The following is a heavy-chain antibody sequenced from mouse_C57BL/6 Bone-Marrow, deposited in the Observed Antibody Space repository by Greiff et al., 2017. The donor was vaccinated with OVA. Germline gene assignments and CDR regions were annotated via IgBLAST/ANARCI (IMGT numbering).Heavy chain of an antibody. CDR2: IDPANGNT. Sequence: EVKLVESVAELVRPGASVKLSCTASGFNIKNTYMHWVKQRPEQGLEWIGRIDPANGNTKYAPKFQGKATITADTSSNTAYLQLSSLTSEDTAIYYCASFYGNYAWDYYAMDYWGQGTSVTVSS. D-gene: IGHD2-1*01. CDR3: ASFYGNYAWDYYAMDY. CDR1: GFNIKNTY. V-gene: IGHV14-3*01. J-gene: IGHJ4*01.